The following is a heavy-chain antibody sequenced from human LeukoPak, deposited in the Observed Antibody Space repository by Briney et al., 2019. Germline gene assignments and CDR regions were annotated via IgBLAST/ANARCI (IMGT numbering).Heavy chain of an antibody. D-gene: IGHD3-22*01. Sequence: ASVKVSCKASGYTFTGYYIHWVRQAPGQGLEWMGWINPNSGGTNYIQKFQGRVTMTRDTSISTAYMELSRLRSDDTAVYYCAREVVSMIAGYWGQGTLVTVSS. J-gene: IGHJ4*02. V-gene: IGHV1-2*02. CDR2: INPNSGGT. CDR3: AREVVSMIAGY. CDR1: GYTFTGYY.